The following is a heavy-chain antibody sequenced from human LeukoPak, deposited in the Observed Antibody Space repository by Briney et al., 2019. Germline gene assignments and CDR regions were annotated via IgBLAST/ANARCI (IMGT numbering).Heavy chain of an antibody. CDR3: ARVKHYYGSGSYFSFDY. D-gene: IGHD3-10*01. CDR1: GGSISSSSYY. CDR2: IYYSGST. J-gene: IGHJ4*02. V-gene: IGHV4-39*07. Sequence: SETLSLTCTVSGGSISSSSYYWGWIRQPPGKGLEWIGSIYYSGSTYYNPSLKSRVTISVDTSKNQFSLKLSSVTAADTAVYYCARVKHYYGSGSYFSFDYWGQGTLVTVSS.